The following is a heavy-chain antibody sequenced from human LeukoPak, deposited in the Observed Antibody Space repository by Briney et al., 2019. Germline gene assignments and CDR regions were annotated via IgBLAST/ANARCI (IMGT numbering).Heavy chain of an antibody. Sequence: SVKVSCKASGYTFSNYGINWVRQAPGQGLEWMGGIIPIFGTANYAQKFQGRVTITADESTSTAYMELSSLRSEDTAVYYCASGVYCTNGVCYGYFDYWGQGTLVTVSS. CDR1: GYTFSNYG. D-gene: IGHD2-8*01. CDR3: ASGVYCTNGVCYGYFDY. CDR2: IIPIFGTA. V-gene: IGHV1-69*13. J-gene: IGHJ4*02.